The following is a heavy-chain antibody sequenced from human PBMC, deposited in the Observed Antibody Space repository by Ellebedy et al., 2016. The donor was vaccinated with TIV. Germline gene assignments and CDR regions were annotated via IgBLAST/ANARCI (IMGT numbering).Heavy chain of an antibody. D-gene: IGHD3-10*01. CDR3: ATRGSGHY. CDR1: GFVFRHYW. V-gene: IGHV3-7*03. Sequence: GESLKISCAASGFVFRHYWMSWVRLAPGKGLEWVANINEEGSDINYVDSVNGRFTISRDNAKRSLYLQMNSLRADDTAVYYCATRGSGHYWGQGTPVTVSS. J-gene: IGHJ4*02. CDR2: INEEGSDI.